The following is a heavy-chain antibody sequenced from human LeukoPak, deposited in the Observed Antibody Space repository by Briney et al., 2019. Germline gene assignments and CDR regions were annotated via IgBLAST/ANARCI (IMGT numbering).Heavy chain of an antibody. CDR2: IYHNGNT. CDR1: GYSFRSGFY. Sequence: SETLSLTCTVSGYSFRSGFYWGWIRQPPGKGLEWIGTIYHNGNTYYNPSLKSRVTISVDTSKNQFSLKLSSVTAADTAVYYCARGRTVFDYWGQGTLVTVSS. V-gene: IGHV4-38-2*02. CDR3: ARGRTVFDY. D-gene: IGHD4-17*01. J-gene: IGHJ4*02.